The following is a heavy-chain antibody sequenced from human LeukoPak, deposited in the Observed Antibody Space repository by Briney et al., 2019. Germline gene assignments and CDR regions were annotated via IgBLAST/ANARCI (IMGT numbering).Heavy chain of an antibody. Sequence: GGSLRLSCAASGFTFSNYWMTWVRQAPGKGLEWVANINQDGSEKYYVDSVKGRFTFSRDNAKNSLYLQMNSLRAEDTAVYYCARDATRGGDFDYWGQGILVTVSP. CDR1: GFTFSNYW. CDR3: ARDATRGGDFDY. D-gene: IGHD3-16*01. J-gene: IGHJ4*02. CDR2: INQDGSEK. V-gene: IGHV3-7*01.